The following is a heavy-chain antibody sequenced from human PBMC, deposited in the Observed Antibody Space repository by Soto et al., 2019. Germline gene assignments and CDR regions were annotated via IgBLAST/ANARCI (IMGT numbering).Heavy chain of an antibody. Sequence: SETLSLTCTVSGGSISSSSYYWGWIRQPPGKGLEWIGSIYYSGSTYYNPSLKSRVTISVDTSKNQFSLKLSSVTAADTAVYYCARMTTVTEYNWFDPWGQGTLVTVSS. CDR1: GGSISSSSYY. V-gene: IGHV4-39*07. CDR2: IYYSGST. CDR3: ARMTTVTEYNWFDP. D-gene: IGHD4-4*01. J-gene: IGHJ5*02.